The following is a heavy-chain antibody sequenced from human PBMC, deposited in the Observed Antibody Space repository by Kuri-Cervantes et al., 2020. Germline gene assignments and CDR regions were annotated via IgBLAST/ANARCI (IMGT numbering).Heavy chain of an antibody. V-gene: IGHV1-69*13. D-gene: IGHD3-9*01. Sequence: SVKVSCKASGGTFSSYAISWVRQAPGQGLEWMGGIIPIFGTANYAQRFQGRVTITADESTSTAYMELRSLRSDDTAVYYCARDPLRYFDWLPNLYYYCGMDVWGQGTTVTVSS. CDR1: GGTFSSYA. J-gene: IGHJ6*02. CDR2: IIPIFGTA. CDR3: ARDPLRYFDWLPNLYYYCGMDV.